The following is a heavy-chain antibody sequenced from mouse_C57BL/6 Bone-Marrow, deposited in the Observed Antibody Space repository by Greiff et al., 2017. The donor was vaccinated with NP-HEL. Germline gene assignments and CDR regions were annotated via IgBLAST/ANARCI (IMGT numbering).Heavy chain of an antibody. Sequence: QVQLQQSGPELVKPGASVKLSCKASGYTFTSYDINWVKQRPGQGLEWIGWIYPRDGSTKYNEKFKGKATLTVDTSSSTAYMELHSLTSEDSAVYFCARPSYYDGSRGWYFDVWGTGTTVTVSS. D-gene: IGHD1-1*01. V-gene: IGHV1-85*01. CDR2: IYPRDGST. J-gene: IGHJ1*03. CDR1: GYTFTSYD. CDR3: ARPSYYDGSRGWYFDV.